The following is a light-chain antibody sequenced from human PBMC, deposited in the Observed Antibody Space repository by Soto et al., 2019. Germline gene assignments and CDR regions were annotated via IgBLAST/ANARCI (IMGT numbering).Light chain of an antibody. CDR1: QSVNSN. J-gene: IGKJ1*01. CDR3: QQYNTWPRT. V-gene: IGKV3D-15*01. Sequence: EIVMTQSPATLSVSPGARATLSCRASQSVNSNLAWYQQRPGQAPSLLIYGAFNRATNISARFSGSGSGTEFTLTLTSLQAEDFAIYYWQQYNTWPRTFGQGTKVEIK. CDR2: GAF.